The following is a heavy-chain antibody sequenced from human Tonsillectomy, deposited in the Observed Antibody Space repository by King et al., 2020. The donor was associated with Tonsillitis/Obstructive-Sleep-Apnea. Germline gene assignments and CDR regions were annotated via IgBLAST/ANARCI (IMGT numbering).Heavy chain of an antibody. CDR2: INAANGNT. V-gene: IGHV1-3*01. Sequence: QLVQSGAEVKKPGASVKISCKASGYTFTSYAMHWVRQAPGQSLEWMGWINAANGNTKSSQNFQGRVSITRDTSASTAYMELSSLRSEDTAVYYCARDEDYWGQGTLVTVSS. J-gene: IGHJ4*02. CDR1: GYTFTSYA. CDR3: ARDEDY.